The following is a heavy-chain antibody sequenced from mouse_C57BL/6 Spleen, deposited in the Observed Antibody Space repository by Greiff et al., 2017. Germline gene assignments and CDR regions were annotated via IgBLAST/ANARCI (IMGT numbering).Heavy chain of an antibody. CDR2: ISSGGSYT. V-gene: IGHV5-6*02. J-gene: IGHJ4*01. CDR1: GFTFSSYG. CDR3: ARGGAYYSNYDAMDY. D-gene: IGHD2-5*01. Sequence: EVKLVESGGDLVKPGGSLKLSCAASGFTFSSYGMSWVRQTPDKRLEWVATISSGGSYTYYPDSVKGRFTISRDTAKNTLYLQMSSLKSEDTAMYYCARGGAYYSNYDAMDYWGQGTSVTVSS.